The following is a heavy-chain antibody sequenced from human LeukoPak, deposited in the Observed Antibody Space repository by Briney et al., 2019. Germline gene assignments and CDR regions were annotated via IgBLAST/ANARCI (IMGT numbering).Heavy chain of an antibody. CDR3: ARGLGIFDHGDYPGGIY. CDR2: ISGSGGST. V-gene: IGHV3-23*01. CDR1: GFTFSSYA. D-gene: IGHD4-17*01. Sequence: GGSLRLSCAASGFTFSSYAMSWVRQAPGKGLEWVSAISGSGGSTYYADSVKGRFTISRDNSKYTLFLQMNSLGAEDTAVYYCARGLGIFDHGDYPGGIYWGQGTLVPVSS. J-gene: IGHJ4*02.